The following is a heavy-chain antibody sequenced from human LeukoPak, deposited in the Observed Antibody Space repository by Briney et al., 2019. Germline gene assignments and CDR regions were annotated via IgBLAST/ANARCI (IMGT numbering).Heavy chain of an antibody. Sequence: SQTLSLTRAISGYSVPNNIVTWNCIPQSPSRSLKWLGRTYYKSTWYNDYAVSVRGRITVNPDTSKNQFSLHLNSVTPEDTAVYYCARRLTQYDCFDPWGQGILVTVSS. J-gene: IGHJ5*02. CDR2: TYYKSTWYN. V-gene: IGHV6-1*01. CDR1: GYSVPNNIVT. D-gene: IGHD2-2*01. CDR3: ARRLTQYDCFDP.